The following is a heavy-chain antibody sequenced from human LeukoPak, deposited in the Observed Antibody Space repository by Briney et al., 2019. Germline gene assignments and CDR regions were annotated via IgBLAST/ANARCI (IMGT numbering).Heavy chain of an antibody. Sequence: GGSLRLSCAASGFTLSSYWMSWVRQAPGKGLEWVANIKQDGSEKYYVDSVKGRFTISRDNGKNSLYLQMTSLRADDTAIYYCARRGHTYGFLLEYWGQGALVTVAS. CDR3: ARRGHTYGFLLEY. D-gene: IGHD5-18*01. CDR2: IKQDGSEK. CDR1: GFTLSSYW. J-gene: IGHJ4*02. V-gene: IGHV3-7*01.